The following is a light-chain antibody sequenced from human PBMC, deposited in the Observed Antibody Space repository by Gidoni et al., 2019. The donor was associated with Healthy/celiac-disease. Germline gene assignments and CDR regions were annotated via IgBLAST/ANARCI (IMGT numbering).Light chain of an antibody. J-gene: IGKJ1*01. CDR3: QQYGSSQWT. CDR1: QRVSSNY. CDR2: GAS. V-gene: IGKV3-20*01. Sequence: EIVLTQSPGTLSLSPGERATLSCTASQRVSSNYLAGYQQKPGQAPRRLIYGASSRATGIPDRFSGSGSGTDFTLTISRLEPEDFAVYYCQQYGSSQWTFGQGTKVEIK.